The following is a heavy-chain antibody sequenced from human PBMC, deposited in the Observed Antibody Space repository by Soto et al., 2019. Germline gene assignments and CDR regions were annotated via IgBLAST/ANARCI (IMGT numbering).Heavy chain of an antibody. Sequence: QVQLVESGGGVVQPGRSLRLSCAASGFTFSSYAMHWVRQAPGKGLEWVAVISYDGGNKYYADSVKGRFTISRDNSKNTLYLQMNSLRAEDTAVYYCASYYYGDPFDYWGQGTLVTVSS. J-gene: IGHJ4*02. CDR3: ASYYYGDPFDY. CDR2: ISYDGGNK. CDR1: GFTFSSYA. D-gene: IGHD4-17*01. V-gene: IGHV3-30-3*01.